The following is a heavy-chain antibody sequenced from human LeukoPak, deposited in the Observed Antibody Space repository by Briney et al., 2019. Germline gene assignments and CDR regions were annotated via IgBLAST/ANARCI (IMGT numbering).Heavy chain of an antibody. CDR1: GFTFSSYS. Sequence: GGSLRLSCAASGFTFSSYSMNWVRQAPGKGLEWVSSISSSSSYIYYADSVKGRFTISRDNAKNPLYLQMNSLRAEDTAVYYCARDDYYGSGSYDYWGQGTLVTVSS. V-gene: IGHV3-21*01. CDR2: ISSSSSYI. D-gene: IGHD3-10*01. CDR3: ARDDYYGSGSYDY. J-gene: IGHJ4*02.